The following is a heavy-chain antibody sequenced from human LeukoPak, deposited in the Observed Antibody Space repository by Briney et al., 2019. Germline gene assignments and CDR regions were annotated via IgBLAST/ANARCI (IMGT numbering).Heavy chain of an antibody. Sequence: GSLRLSCAASGFRFSDFAMSWVRQAPGKGLECVSGISASGGRTYSAESVKARFTISRDNSKNTVYLEMNSLTADDTAVYYCAKGHSDFGTGFDLWGQGTLVTVS. CDR1: GFRFSDFA. CDR2: ISASGGRT. D-gene: IGHD4-17*01. J-gene: IGHJ4*02. CDR3: AKGHSDFGTGFDL. V-gene: IGHV3-23*01.